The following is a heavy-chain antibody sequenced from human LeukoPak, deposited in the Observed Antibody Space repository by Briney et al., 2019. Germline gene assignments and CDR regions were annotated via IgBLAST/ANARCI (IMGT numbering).Heavy chain of an antibody. J-gene: IGHJ3*02. V-gene: IGHV4-39*01. CDR1: GGSISSNKYY. D-gene: IGHD1-26*01. CDR2: IYYSGST. CDR3: ATPYSGGYHGLDI. Sequence: SETLSLACTVSGGSISSNKYYWGWIRQPPGKGLEWIGSIYYSGSTYYNPSLKSRVTISVDTSKNQFSLKLSSVTAADTAVFYCATPYSGGYHGLDIWGQGTMVTVSS.